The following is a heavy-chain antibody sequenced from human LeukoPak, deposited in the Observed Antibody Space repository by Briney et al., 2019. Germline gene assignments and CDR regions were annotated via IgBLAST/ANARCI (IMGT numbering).Heavy chain of an antibody. Sequence: PGGSLRLSCAASGFTVSSNYMSWVRQAPGKGLEWVAVISYDGSNKYYADSVKGRFTISRDNSKNTLFLQMNSLRPEDTAVYYCARGPDYDILADYFDYWGQGTLVTVSS. D-gene: IGHD3-9*01. J-gene: IGHJ4*02. V-gene: IGHV3-30*03. CDR3: ARGPDYDILADYFDY. CDR2: ISYDGSNK. CDR1: GFTVSSNY.